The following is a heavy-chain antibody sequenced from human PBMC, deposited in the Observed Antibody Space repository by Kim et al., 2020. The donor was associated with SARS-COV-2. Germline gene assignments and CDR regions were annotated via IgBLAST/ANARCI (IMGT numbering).Heavy chain of an antibody. V-gene: IGHV4-30-2*04. CDR3: ARARGGSGSYHFDL. J-gene: IGHJ2*01. Sequence: NPALKSRVTIAVDTSKNQFSLKLSSVTAADTAVYYCARARGGSGSYHFDLWGRGTLVTVSS. D-gene: IGHD3-10*01.